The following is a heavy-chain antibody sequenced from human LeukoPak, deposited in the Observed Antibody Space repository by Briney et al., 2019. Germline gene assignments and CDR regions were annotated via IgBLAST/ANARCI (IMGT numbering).Heavy chain of an antibody. CDR3: AKGRNYYDSSGPFDY. V-gene: IGHV3-23*01. CDR2: ISDSGSDT. Sequence: PGGSLRLSCVASGFSFSAYAMSWVRQAPGTGLEWVSIISDSGSDTYYADSVKGRFTISRDNSKNTLYLQMNSLRAEDTAVYYCAKGRNYYDSSGPFDYWGQGTLVTVSS. CDR1: GFSFSAYA. D-gene: IGHD3-22*01. J-gene: IGHJ4*02.